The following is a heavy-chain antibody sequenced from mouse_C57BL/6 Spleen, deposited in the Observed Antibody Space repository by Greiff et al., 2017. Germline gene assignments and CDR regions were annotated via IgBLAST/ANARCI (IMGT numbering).Heavy chain of an antibody. V-gene: IGHV1-52*01. CDR3: ARRWDAGYFDV. CDR1: GYTFTSYW. CDR2: IDPSDSET. D-gene: IGHD4-1*01. J-gene: IGHJ1*03. Sequence: QVQLQQPGAELVRPGSSVKLSCKASGYTFTSYWMHWVKQRPIQGLEWIGNIDPSDSETHSNQKFKDKATLTVDKSSSTAYMQLSSLTSEDSAVYYCARRWDAGYFDVWGTGTTVTVSA.